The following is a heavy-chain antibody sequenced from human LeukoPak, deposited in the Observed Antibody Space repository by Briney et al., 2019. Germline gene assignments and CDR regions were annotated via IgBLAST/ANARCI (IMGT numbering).Heavy chain of an antibody. J-gene: IGHJ4*02. CDR2: ISSSGSTI. CDR1: GFTFSDYY. Sequence: GGSLRLSCAASGFTFSDYYMSWIRQAPGKGLEWVSYISSSGSTIYYADSVKGRFTISRDNAKNSLYLQMNSLRAEDTAVYYCAKTEPYGSGSYYPGYWGQGTLVTVSS. D-gene: IGHD3-10*01. V-gene: IGHV3-11*04. CDR3: AKTEPYGSGSYYPGY.